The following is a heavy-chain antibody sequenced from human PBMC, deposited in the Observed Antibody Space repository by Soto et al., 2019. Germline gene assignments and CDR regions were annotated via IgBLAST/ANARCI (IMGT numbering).Heavy chain of an antibody. J-gene: IGHJ4*02. D-gene: IGHD6-13*01. CDR1: GYSFTSYW. CDR3: ARLQPAAGDNDLTFDY. V-gene: IGHV5-10-1*01. Sequence: GESLKISCRGSGYSFTSYWISWVRQMPGKGLEWMGRIDPSDSYTNYSPSFQGHVTISADKSISTAYLQWSSLKASDTAMYYCARLQPAAGDNDLTFDYWGQGTLVTVSS. CDR2: IDPSDSYT.